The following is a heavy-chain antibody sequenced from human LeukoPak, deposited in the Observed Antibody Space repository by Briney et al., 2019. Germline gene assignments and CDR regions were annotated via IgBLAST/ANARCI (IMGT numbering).Heavy chain of an antibody. J-gene: IGHJ4*02. CDR1: GFTFSSCA. V-gene: IGHV3-30-3*01. Sequence: GGSLRLSCAASGFTFSSCAMHWVRQAPGKGLEWVAVISYDGSNKYYADSVKGRFTISRDNSKNTLYLQMNSLRAEDTAVYYCAKDHGSGYDWEYFDYWGQGTLVTVSS. D-gene: IGHD5-12*01. CDR2: ISYDGSNK. CDR3: AKDHGSGYDWEYFDY.